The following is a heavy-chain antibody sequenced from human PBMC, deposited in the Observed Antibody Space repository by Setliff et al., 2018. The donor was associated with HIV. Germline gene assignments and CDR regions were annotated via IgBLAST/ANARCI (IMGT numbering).Heavy chain of an antibody. V-gene: IGHV3-7*01. CDR1: GFTFSSNW. Sequence: PGGSLRLSCAASGFTFSSNWMSWVRQAPGKGLEWVANLKQDGSEKYYVDSVKGRFTISRDNAKNSLYLQMDSLRAEDTAVYYCAIVPLGAGSTTHYFDLWGQGTLVTVSS. J-gene: IGHJ4*02. CDR3: AIVPLGAGSTTHYFDL. CDR2: LKQDGSEK. D-gene: IGHD3-16*01.